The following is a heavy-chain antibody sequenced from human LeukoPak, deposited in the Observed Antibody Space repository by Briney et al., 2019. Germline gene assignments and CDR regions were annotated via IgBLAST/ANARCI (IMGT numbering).Heavy chain of an antibody. Sequence: SGGSLRLSCAASGFTFSDYYMNWLRQAPGKGLEWVSYISDSGSSIYYADSVKGRFTISRDNAMNSLYLQMSSLRVEDTAVYYCARARLMITGAFDIWRQGTMVTVSS. CDR2: ISDSGSSI. CDR3: ARARLMITGAFDI. J-gene: IGHJ3*02. D-gene: IGHD3-16*01. CDR1: GFTFSDYY. V-gene: IGHV3-11*01.